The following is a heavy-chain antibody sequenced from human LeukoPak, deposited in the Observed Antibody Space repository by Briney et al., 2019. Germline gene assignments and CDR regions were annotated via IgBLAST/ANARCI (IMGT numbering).Heavy chain of an antibody. J-gene: IGHJ4*02. CDR3: ARRLVGANVFDY. CDR2: IYHSGST. D-gene: IGHD1-26*01. V-gene: IGHV4-38-2*01. Sequence: SETLSLTCAVSGYSISSGYYWGWIRQPPGKGLEWIGSIYHSGSTYYNPSLTSRVTISVDTYKNQFSLKLSSVTAADTAVYYCARRLVGANVFDYWGQGTLVTVSS. CDR1: GYSISSGYY.